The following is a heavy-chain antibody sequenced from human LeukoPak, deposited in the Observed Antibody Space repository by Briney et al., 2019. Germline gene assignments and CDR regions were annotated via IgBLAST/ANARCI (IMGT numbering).Heavy chain of an antibody. J-gene: IGHJ4*02. CDR2: VHSSRGS. Sequence: SETLSPTCTGSGGSISSSNYYLSWIRQPAGKGLEWIGRVHSSRGSNYNPSLKSRVTMSVDTSKSQVSLKLISVTAADTAVYYCARENWNYGEDFWGQGTLVTVSS. V-gene: IGHV4-61*02. D-gene: IGHD1-7*01. CDR3: ARENWNYGEDF. CDR1: GGSISSSNYY.